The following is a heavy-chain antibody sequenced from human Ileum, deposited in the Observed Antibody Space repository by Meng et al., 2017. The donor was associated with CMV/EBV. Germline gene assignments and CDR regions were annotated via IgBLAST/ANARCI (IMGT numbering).Heavy chain of an antibody. CDR1: GGFMGCRSDY. Sequence: LHQQEPGAGLVKPSATPLPTCTVSGGFMGCRSDYWGWIRQPPGKWLEWIGSTSYSRITYNNPSLKGRVTISVDTSMNQFSLMLTSVTAADTAVYSCARSIAAAAFDYWGQGTLVTVSS. D-gene: IGHD6-13*01. CDR2: TSYSRIT. J-gene: IGHJ4*02. CDR3: ARSIAAAAFDY. V-gene: IGHV4-39*07.